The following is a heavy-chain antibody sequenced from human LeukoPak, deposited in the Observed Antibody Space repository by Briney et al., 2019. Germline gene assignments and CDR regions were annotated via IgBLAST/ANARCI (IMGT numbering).Heavy chain of an antibody. Sequence: GGSLRLSCEASGFTFSSYWMHWVRQTPGKGLVWVSRISSDGSSTTYADSVKGRFTISRDNAKNTLYLQMNNLRAEDTAMYYCARDQRVTGRPDIDYWGQGTLVIVSS. CDR1: GFTFSSYW. CDR3: ARDQRVTGRPDIDY. D-gene: IGHD6-6*01. V-gene: IGHV3-74*03. J-gene: IGHJ4*02. CDR2: ISSDGSST.